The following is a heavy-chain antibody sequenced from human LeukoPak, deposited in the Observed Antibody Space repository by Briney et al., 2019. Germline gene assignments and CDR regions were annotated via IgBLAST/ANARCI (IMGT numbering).Heavy chain of an antibody. CDR1: GFTFSGSA. V-gene: IGHV3-73*01. CDR2: IRSKANSYAT. Sequence: GGSLRLSCAASGFTFSGSAMRWVRQASGKGLEWVGRIRSKANSYATAYAASVKGRFTISRDDSKNTAYLQMNSLKTEDTAVYYCTRPLDPLLYGGKGYYGMDVWGQGTTVTVSS. D-gene: IGHD4-23*01. CDR3: TRPLDPLLYGGKGYYGMDV. J-gene: IGHJ6*02.